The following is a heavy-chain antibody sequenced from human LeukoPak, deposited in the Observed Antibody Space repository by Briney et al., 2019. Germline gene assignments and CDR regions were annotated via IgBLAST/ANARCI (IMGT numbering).Heavy chain of an antibody. CDR1: GYTFTSYY. Sequence: ASVKVSCKASGYTFTSYYMHWVRQAPGQGLEWMGIINPSGGSTSYAQKFQGRVTMTRDTSTSTVYMELSSLRSEDTAVYYCARGSLSRVVAPAAAVDAFDIWGQGTMVTVSS. J-gene: IGHJ3*02. CDR2: INPSGGST. V-gene: IGHV1-46*01. D-gene: IGHD2-2*01. CDR3: ARGSLSRVVAPAAAVDAFDI.